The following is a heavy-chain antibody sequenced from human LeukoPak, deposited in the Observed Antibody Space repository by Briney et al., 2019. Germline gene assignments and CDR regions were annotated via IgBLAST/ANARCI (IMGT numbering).Heavy chain of an antibody. V-gene: IGHV3-21*01. CDR2: ISSTNNYT. CDR1: GFTPRSDT. CDR3: ARDYDSSGSFDY. Sequence: GRTLSPSCAVSGFTPRSDTMTWVRRAPGKGLEWGSSISSTNNYTSHPDSVKGRFTISRNNATNSLYLQMTGLTAEDTAVYYRARDYDSSGSFDYWGRGTLVAVSS. D-gene: IGHD3-22*01. J-gene: IGHJ4*02.